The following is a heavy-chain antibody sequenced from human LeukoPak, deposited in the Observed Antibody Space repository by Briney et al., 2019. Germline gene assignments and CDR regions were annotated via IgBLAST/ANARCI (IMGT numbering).Heavy chain of an antibody. CDR2: IHTSGST. Sequence: SSQTLSLTCTVSGGSISSGSYYWSWIRQPAGKGLEWIGRIHTSGSTNYNPSLKSRVTISVDTSKNQFSLKLSSVTAADTAVYYCAKMTPVTSFQLLVLDSWGPGTLVTISS. J-gene: IGHJ4*02. CDR3: AKMTPVTSFQLLVLDS. CDR1: GGSISSGSYY. V-gene: IGHV4-61*02. D-gene: IGHD4-11*01.